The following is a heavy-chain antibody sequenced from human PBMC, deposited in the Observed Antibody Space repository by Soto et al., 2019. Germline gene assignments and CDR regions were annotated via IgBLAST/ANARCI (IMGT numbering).Heavy chain of an antibody. CDR1: GGSISTVGHD. CDR3: ARATGTLRSRNCDY. CDR2: IYHTGST. D-gene: IGHD1-1*01. Sequence: SEALSLACSVSGGSISTVGHDWAWMRQPPGKGLEWIGSIYHTGSTYYSKSLRSRLTMSVDTSKSQFSLRLSSVTAADTAVYYCARATGTLRSRNCDYWGQGSLVTVS. J-gene: IGHJ4*02. V-gene: IGHV4-31*03.